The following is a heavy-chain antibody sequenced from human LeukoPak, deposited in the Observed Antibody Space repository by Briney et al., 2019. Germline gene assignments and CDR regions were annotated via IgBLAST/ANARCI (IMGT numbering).Heavy chain of an antibody. D-gene: IGHD6-13*01. J-gene: IGHJ5*02. V-gene: IGHV1-8*01. Sequence: GASVKVSCKASGYTFTSYDINWVRQATGQGLEWMGWMNPNSGNTGYAQKFQGRVTMTRNTSISTAYMELSSLRSEDTAVYYRARGVSSWYRRPKKNWFDPWGQGTLVTVSS. CDR1: GYTFTSYD. CDR3: ARGVSSWYRRPKKNWFDP. CDR2: MNPNSGNT.